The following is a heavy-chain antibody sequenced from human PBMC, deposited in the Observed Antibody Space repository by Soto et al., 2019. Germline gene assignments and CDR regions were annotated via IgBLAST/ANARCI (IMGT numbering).Heavy chain of an antibody. CDR1: GFTFSSYA. D-gene: IGHD2-15*01. CDR2: ISYDGSNK. J-gene: IGHJ4*02. V-gene: IGHV3-30-3*01. CDR3: AREGVVVVAATWCYFDY. Sequence: QVQLVESGGGVVQPGRSLRLSCAASGFTFSSYAMHWVRQAPGKGLEWVAVISYDGSNKYYADSVKGRFTISRDNSKNTLYLQMNSLRAEDTAVYYCAREGVVVVAATWCYFDYWGQGTLVTVSS.